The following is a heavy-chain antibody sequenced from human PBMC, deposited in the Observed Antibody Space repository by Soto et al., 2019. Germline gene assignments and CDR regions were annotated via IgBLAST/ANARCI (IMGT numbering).Heavy chain of an antibody. D-gene: IGHD2-8*01. V-gene: IGHV3-23*01. J-gene: IGHJ4*02. CDR1: GFTFSSSA. CDR2: ISGSGITT. CDR3: AKDSRVSY. Sequence: GSLRLSCAASGFTFSSSAMAWVRQAPGKGLEWVSAISGSGITTNYADSVKGRFTISRDNSKNAQYPQMNSLRVEDTAVYYCAKDSRVSYWGQGTLVPVSP.